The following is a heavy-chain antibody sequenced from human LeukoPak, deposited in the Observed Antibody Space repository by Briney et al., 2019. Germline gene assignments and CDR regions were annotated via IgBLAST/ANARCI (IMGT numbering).Heavy chain of an antibody. D-gene: IGHD3-9*01. CDR2: INPNSGGT. CDR3: ARDKAVYDILTGYYYYMDV. CDR1: GYTFTGYY. Sequence: ATVKVSCKASGYTFTGYYMHWVRQAPGQGLEWMGWINPNSGGTNYAQKFQGRVTMTRDTSISTAYMELSRLRSDDTAVYYCARDKAVYDILTGYYYYMDVWGKGTTVTISS. J-gene: IGHJ6*03. V-gene: IGHV1-2*02.